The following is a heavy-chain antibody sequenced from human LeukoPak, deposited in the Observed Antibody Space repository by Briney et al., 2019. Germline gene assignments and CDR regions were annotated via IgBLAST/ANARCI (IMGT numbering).Heavy chain of an antibody. CDR2: ISYDGSNK. D-gene: IGHD3-3*01. CDR1: GFTFSSYA. Sequence: PGGSLRLSCAASGFTFSSYAMHWVRQAPGKGLEWVAVISYDGSNKYYADSVKGRFTISRDNSKNTLYLQMNGLRAEDTAVYYCARALRFLEWFRPYYYYGMDVWGQGTTVTVSS. V-gene: IGHV3-30-3*01. CDR3: ARALRFLEWFRPYYYYGMDV. J-gene: IGHJ6*02.